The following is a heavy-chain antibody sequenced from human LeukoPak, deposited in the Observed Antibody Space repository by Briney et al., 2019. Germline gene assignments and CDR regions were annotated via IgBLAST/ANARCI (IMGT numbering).Heavy chain of an antibody. CDR1: GFTFSSYS. Sequence: GGSLRLSCAASGFTFSSYSMNWVRQAPGKGLEWVSSISSSSSYIYYADSVKGRFTISRDNAKNSLYLQMNSLRAEDTAVYYCARAFKTIVVVPAARGFFDYWGQGTLVTVSS. J-gene: IGHJ4*02. V-gene: IGHV3-21*01. D-gene: IGHD2-2*01. CDR2: ISSSSSYI. CDR3: ARAFKTIVVVPAARGFFDY.